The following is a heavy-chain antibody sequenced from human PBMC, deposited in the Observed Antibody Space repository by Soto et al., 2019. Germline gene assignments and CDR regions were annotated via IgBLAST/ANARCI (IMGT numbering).Heavy chain of an antibody. Sequence: PGGSLRLSCAASGLTFSSYTMNWVRQAPGKGLEWVSSISSSSSYIYYADSVKGRFTISRDNAKNSLYLQMNGLRAEDTAVYYCARLVACNGGSCKFDPWGQGTLVTVSS. CDR2: ISSSSSYI. CDR1: GLTFSSYT. V-gene: IGHV3-21*01. CDR3: ARLVACNGGSCKFDP. D-gene: IGHD2-15*01. J-gene: IGHJ5*02.